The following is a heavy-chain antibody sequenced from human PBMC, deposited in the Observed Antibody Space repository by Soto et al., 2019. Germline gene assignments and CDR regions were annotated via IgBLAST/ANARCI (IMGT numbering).Heavy chain of an antibody. CDR3: ARVNQLAPKRNAFDI. V-gene: IGHV4-59*01. D-gene: IGHD1-1*01. J-gene: IGHJ3*02. CDR1: DGSINSYF. Sequence: SETLSLTCTVPDGSINSYFWSWIRQPPGKGLEWIGYIHYSGSSNYNPSLKSRVTMSVDSSKNQFSLELSSLTAADTAVYYCARVNQLAPKRNAFDIWGQGTKVTVSS. CDR2: IHYSGSS.